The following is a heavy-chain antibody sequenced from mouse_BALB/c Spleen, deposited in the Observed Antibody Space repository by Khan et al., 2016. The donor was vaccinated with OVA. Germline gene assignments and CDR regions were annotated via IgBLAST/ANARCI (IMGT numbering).Heavy chain of an antibody. J-gene: IGHJ4*01. V-gene: IGHV9-4*02. D-gene: IGHD2-14*01. Sequence: QIQLVQSGPELKKPGETVRISCKASGYTFTTAGIQWVQKMPGKGLQWIGWINTHSGVPNYAEDFQGRFDFSLEISVNTAYLQTTNIKDEDTATYFCARGGAAYYRNDGVAMEYWGQGTSVTVSA. CDR1: GYTFTTAG. CDR3: ARGGAAYYRNDGVAMEY. CDR2: INTHSGVP.